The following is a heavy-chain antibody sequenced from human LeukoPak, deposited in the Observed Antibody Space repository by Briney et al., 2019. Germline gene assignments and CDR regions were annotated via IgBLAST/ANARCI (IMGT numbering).Heavy chain of an antibody. CDR2: MSPNSGGT. Sequence: GASVKVSCRASGYTFTGYYISWVRQAPGQGLEWMGWMSPNSGGTSLAQNFQGRVTMTRDTSISTAYMELSSLRSDDTAVYYCARRQIDCSTINWYVDYWGQGTLVTVSS. J-gene: IGHJ4*02. D-gene: IGHD2-2*01. V-gene: IGHV1-2*02. CDR1: GYTFTGYY. CDR3: ARRQIDCSTINWYVDY.